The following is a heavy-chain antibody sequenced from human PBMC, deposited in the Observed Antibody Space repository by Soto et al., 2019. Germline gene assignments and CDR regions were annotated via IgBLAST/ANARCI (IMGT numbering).Heavy chain of an antibody. CDR2: ISSTTNYI. CDR1: GFTYTRYS. Sequence: EVQLVESGGGLVKPGGSLRLSCAASGFTYTRYSMNWVRQAPGKGLEWVSSISSTTNYIYYGYSMTCRFTISSDNAKNSLDLEMNSLRAEHTAVYYGARESEDLTSNFDYWGQGTLVTVSS. CDR3: ARESEDLTSNFDY. V-gene: IGHV3-21*06. J-gene: IGHJ4*02.